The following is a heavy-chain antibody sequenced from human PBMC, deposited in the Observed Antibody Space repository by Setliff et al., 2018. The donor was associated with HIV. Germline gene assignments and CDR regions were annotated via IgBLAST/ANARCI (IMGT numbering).Heavy chain of an antibody. D-gene: IGHD3-22*01. CDR3: ASGYYDSSGYYSPLFDY. Sequence: LSLTCTVSGGSISSSSYYWGWIRQPPGKGLEWIGSIYYSGSTYYNPSLKSRVTISVDTSKNQFSLKLSSVTAADTAVYCCASGYYDSSGYYSPLFDYWGQGTLVTVSS. CDR1: GGSISSSSYY. CDR2: IYYSGST. V-gene: IGHV4-39*01. J-gene: IGHJ4*02.